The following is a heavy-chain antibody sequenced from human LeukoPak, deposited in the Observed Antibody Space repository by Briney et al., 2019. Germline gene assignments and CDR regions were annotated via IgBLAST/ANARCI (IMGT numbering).Heavy chain of an antibody. J-gene: IGHJ4*02. D-gene: IGHD3-22*01. CDR2: ISSNGGST. CDR3: VKGITMIVVVITGFDY. Sequence: GSLRLSCSASGFTFSSYAMHWVRQAPGKGLEYVSAISSNGGSTYYADSVKGRFTISRDNSKNTLYLQMSSLRAEDTAVYYCVKGITMIVVVITGFDYWGQGTLVTVSS. CDR1: GFTFSSYA. V-gene: IGHV3-64D*06.